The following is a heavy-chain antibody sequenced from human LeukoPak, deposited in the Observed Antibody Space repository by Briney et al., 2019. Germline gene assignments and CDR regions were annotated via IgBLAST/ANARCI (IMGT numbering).Heavy chain of an antibody. D-gene: IGHD6-19*01. CDR3: ARSLRWLVEDRYLYYMDV. J-gene: IGHJ6*03. Sequence: SETLSLTCAVSGGPFSGYDWTWIRQPPGKGLEWIGEINHGGDSNYNSSLQSRPTISVDTSRNQFFLKLRSATAADTAVYYCARSLRWLVEDRYLYYMDVWGEGTSVTVSS. CDR2: INHGGDS. CDR1: GGPFSGYD. V-gene: IGHV4-34*01.